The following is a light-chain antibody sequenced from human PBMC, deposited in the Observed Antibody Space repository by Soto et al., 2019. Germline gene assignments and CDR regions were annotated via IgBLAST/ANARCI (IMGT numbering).Light chain of an antibody. CDR2: DAS. V-gene: IGKV1-5*01. Sequence: DIQMTQSPSTLSASVGDRVTITCRASQSISSWLAWYQQKPGKAPKLLIYDASNLETGVPSRFSGSGSGTEFTLTISSLQPADFATYYCQQYYSYPLTFGGGTKVDIK. CDR1: QSISSW. J-gene: IGKJ4*01. CDR3: QQYYSYPLT.